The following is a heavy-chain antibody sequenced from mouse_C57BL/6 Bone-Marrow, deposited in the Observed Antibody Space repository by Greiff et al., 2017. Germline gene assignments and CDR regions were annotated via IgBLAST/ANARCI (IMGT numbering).Heavy chain of an antibody. J-gene: IGHJ4*01. CDR1: GYTFTDYN. CDR2: INPNNGGT. CDR3: ARLEIYYYYGSSYDYAMDY. D-gene: IGHD1-1*01. V-gene: IGHV1-18*01. Sequence: EVQLQQSGPELVKPGASVKIPCKASGYTFTDYNMDWVKQSHGKSLEWIGDINPNNGGTIYNQKFKGKATLTVDKSSSTAYMELRSLTSEDTAVYYCARLEIYYYYGSSYDYAMDYWGQGTSVTVSS.